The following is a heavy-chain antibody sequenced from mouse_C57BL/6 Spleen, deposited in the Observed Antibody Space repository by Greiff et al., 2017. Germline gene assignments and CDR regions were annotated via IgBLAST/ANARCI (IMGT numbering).Heavy chain of an antibody. Sequence: EVMLVESGEGLVKPGGSLKLSCAASGFTFSSYAMSWVRQTPEKRLEWVAYISSGGDYIYYADTVKGRFTISRDNARNTLYLQMSSLKSEDTAMYYCTRVGYYGSFYAMDYWGQGTSVTVSS. CDR3: TRVGYYGSFYAMDY. CDR2: ISSGGDYI. CDR1: GFTFSSYA. D-gene: IGHD1-1*01. V-gene: IGHV5-9-1*02. J-gene: IGHJ4*01.